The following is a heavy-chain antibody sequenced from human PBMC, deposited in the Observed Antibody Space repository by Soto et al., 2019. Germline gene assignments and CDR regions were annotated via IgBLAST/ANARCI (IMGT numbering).Heavy chain of an antibody. J-gene: IGHJ6*02. CDR2: ISYAGSTK. V-gene: IGHV3-30*18. CDR3: AKDSPPGVILHGGMAV. Sequence: QVQLVESGGGVVQPGRSLRLSCAASGFTFSSYGMHWVRQAPGKGLEWVAVISYAGSTKYYADSVKGRFTISRVNSKNTLDLQMNSLRAEDTAVYYCAKDSPPGVILHGGMAVWGQGTTVTVSS. CDR1: GFTFSSYG. D-gene: IGHD3-22*01.